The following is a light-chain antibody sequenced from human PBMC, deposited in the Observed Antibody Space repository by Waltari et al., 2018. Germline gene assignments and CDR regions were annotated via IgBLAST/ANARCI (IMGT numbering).Light chain of an antibody. Sequence: DIQMTQSPSLLSASVGDRVTLTCRSSHSISAYLNWYQQKEGKAPQLLIYAASSVHRGVSSRFSGRQSGTQFTLTISYVEPEDSATYFCQQTYGFPTTFGQGTRLQIK. CDR1: HSISAY. V-gene: IGKV1-39*01. J-gene: IGKJ5*01. CDR3: QQTYGFPTT. CDR2: AAS.